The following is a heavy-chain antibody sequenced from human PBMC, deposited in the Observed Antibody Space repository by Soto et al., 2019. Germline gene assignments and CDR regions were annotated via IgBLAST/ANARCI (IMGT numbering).Heavy chain of an antibody. D-gene: IGHD6-13*01. CDR2: IYWDDDK. CDR1: GFSLSTSGVG. CDR3: EHRDSATPYYYYGMDV. V-gene: IGHV2-5*02. Sequence: QITLKESGPTLVKPTQTLTLTCTFSGFSLSTSGVGVGWIRQPPGKALEWLALIYWDDDKRYSPSLKSRLTTTKDTNKHQVLLTMNNMDPVDTATYYCEHRDSATPYYYYGMDVWGQGTTVTVSS. J-gene: IGHJ6*02.